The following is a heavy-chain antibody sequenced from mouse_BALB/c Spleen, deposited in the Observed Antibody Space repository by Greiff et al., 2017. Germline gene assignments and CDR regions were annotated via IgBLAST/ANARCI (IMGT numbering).Heavy chain of an antibody. CDR3: ARDPLFYAMDY. Sequence: EVKLQESGPGLVKPSQSLSLTCSVTGYSITSGYYWNWIRQFPGNKLEWMGYISYDGSNNYNPSLKNRISITRDTSKNQFFLKLNSVTTEDTATYYCARDPLFYAMDYWGQGTSVTVSS. J-gene: IGHJ4*01. D-gene: IGHD1-1*01. CDR1: GYSITSGYY. V-gene: IGHV3-6*02. CDR2: ISYDGSN.